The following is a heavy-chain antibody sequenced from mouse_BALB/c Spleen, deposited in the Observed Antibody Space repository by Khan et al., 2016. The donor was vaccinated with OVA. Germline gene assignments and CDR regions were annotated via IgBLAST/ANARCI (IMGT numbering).Heavy chain of an antibody. CDR3: ARAYYGNYREAMDY. CDR1: GFSLNGYG. V-gene: IGHV2-6-7*01. Sequence: VQLQESGPGLVAPSQSLSITCTVSGFSLNGYGVNWVRQPPGKGLEWLGMIWGDGSTDYNSVLKSSLSISKDKSKSHVFLKMNSLQTDDTAMYYGARAYYGNYREAMDYWGQGTSVTVSS. J-gene: IGHJ4*01. CDR2: IWGDGST. D-gene: IGHD2-10*01.